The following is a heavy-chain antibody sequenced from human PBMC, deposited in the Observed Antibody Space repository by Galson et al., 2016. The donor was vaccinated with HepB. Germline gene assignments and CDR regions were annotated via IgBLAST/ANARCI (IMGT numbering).Heavy chain of an antibody. V-gene: IGHV3-9*01. Sequence: SLRLSCAASGFSFVDYAMHWVRQVPGKGLEWVSGIAGHSGSIGYADSVKGRFTISRDNAKNSLYLQMNSLRPEDTALYFCARAWSTLITWLPGDYWGQGTLGTVSS. CDR1: GFSFVDYA. CDR3: ARAWSTLITWLPGDY. CDR2: IAGHSGSI. D-gene: IGHD6-19*01. J-gene: IGHJ4*02.